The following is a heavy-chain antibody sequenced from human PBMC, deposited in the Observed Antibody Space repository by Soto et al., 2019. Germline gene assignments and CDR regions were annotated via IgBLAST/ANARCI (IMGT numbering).Heavy chain of an antibody. Sequence: QVQLVESGGGVVQPGRSLRLSCAASGFTFSSYGMHWVRQAPGKGLEWVAVISYAGSNKYYADSVKGRFTISRDNSKNTLYLQMSSLRAEDTAVYYCAKDQLRGVRGVITYYYGMDVWGQGTTVTVSS. J-gene: IGHJ6*02. V-gene: IGHV3-30*18. CDR3: AKDQLRGVRGVITYYYGMDV. CDR2: ISYAGSNK. D-gene: IGHD3-10*01. CDR1: GFTFSSYG.